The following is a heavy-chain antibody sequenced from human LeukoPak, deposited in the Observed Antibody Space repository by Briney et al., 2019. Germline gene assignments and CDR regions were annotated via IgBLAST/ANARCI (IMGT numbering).Heavy chain of an antibody. CDR1: GYTLTELS. D-gene: IGHD3-3*01. CDR2: FDPEDGET. Sequence: GASVKVSCKVSGYTLTELSMHWVRQAPGKGLEWMGGFDPEDGETIYAQKFQGRVTMTEDTSTDTAYMELSSLRSEDPAVYYCATTPRVLRFLEWLFAFDYWGQGTLVTVSS. V-gene: IGHV1-24*01. J-gene: IGHJ4*02. CDR3: ATTPRVLRFLEWLFAFDY.